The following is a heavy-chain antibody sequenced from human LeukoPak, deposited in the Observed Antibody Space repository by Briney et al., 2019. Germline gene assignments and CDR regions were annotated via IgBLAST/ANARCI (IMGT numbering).Heavy chain of an antibody. J-gene: IGHJ6*02. D-gene: IGHD3-22*01. CDR1: GGSISSYY. Sequence: PSETLSLTCTVSGGSISSYYWSWIRQPPGKGLEWIGYIYYSGSTYYNPSLKSRVTISVDTSKNQFSLKLSSVTAADTAVYYCARDSGDYYDSSGQYGMDVWGQGTTVTVSS. V-gene: IGHV4-59*12. CDR3: ARDSGDYYDSSGQYGMDV. CDR2: IYYSGST.